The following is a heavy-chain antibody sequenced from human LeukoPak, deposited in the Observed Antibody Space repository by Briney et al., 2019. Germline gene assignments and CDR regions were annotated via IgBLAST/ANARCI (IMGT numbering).Heavy chain of an antibody. CDR2: INGDESTT. J-gene: IGHJ4*02. Sequence: PGGSLRLSCAASGFTFSTYWMHWVRQAPGKGLVWVSRINGDESTTSYADSVRGRFTISRDNTRNTLYLQMNSLRAEDTAVYYCARVLVGATGYDYWGQGTLVTVSS. V-gene: IGHV3-74*01. CDR3: ARVLVGATGYDY. CDR1: GFTFSTYW. D-gene: IGHD1-26*01.